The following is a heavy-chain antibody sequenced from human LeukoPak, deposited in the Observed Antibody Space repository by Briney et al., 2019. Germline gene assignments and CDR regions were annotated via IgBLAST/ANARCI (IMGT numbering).Heavy chain of an antibody. D-gene: IGHD1-26*01. Sequence: PGGSLRLSCAASGFTFSSYAMHWVRQAPGKGLEYVSAISSNGGSTYYANSVKGRFTISRDNSKNTLYLQMGSLRAEDMAVYYCARWSGSYYSYWGQGTLVTVSS. CDR3: ARWSGSYYSY. V-gene: IGHV3-64*01. J-gene: IGHJ4*02. CDR1: GFTFSSYA. CDR2: ISSNGGST.